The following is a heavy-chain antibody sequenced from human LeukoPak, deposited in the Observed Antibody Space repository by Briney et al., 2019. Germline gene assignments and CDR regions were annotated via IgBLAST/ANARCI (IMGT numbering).Heavy chain of an antibody. J-gene: IGHJ4*02. V-gene: IGHV3-64*01. Sequence: AGGSLRLSCAASGFTFSSYAMHWVRQAPGKGLEYVSAISSNGGSTYYANSVKGRFTISRDNSKNTLYLQMNSLRAEDTAVYYCAKEQLWDQAVDYWGQGTLVTVSS. CDR2: ISSNGGST. CDR3: AKEQLWDQAVDY. CDR1: GFTFSSYA. D-gene: IGHD5-18*01.